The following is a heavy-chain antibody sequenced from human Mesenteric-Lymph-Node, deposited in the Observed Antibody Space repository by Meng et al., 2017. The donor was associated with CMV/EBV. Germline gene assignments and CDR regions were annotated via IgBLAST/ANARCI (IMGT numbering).Heavy chain of an antibody. CDR3: ARDGHTSYDFWSGDYYYYGMDV. CDR2: ISSSSSYI. D-gene: IGHD3-3*01. V-gene: IGHV3-21*01. Sequence: GESLKISCAASGFTFETYWMSWVRQAPGKGLEWVSSISSSSSYIYYADSVKGRFTISRDNAKNSLYLQMNSLRAEDTAVYYCARDGHTSYDFWSGDYYYYGMDVWGQGTTVTVSS. CDR1: GFTFETYW. J-gene: IGHJ6*02.